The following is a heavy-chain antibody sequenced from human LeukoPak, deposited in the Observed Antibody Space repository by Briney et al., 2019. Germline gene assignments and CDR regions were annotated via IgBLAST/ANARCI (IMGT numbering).Heavy chain of an antibody. Sequence: GGSLRLSCAASGFTFSSYGMNWVRQAPGKGLEWVSSMSSSSKYIYYADSVKGRFTISRDNAKNSLFLQMNSLRAEDTAVYYCARGSISIAVAADAFDIWGQGTMVTVSS. CDR1: GFTFSSYG. CDR2: MSSSSKYI. J-gene: IGHJ3*02. V-gene: IGHV3-21*01. CDR3: ARGSISIAVAADAFDI. D-gene: IGHD6-19*01.